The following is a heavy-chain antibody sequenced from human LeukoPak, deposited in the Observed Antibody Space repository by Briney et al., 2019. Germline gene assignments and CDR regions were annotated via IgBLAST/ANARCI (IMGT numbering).Heavy chain of an antibody. J-gene: IGHJ4*02. D-gene: IGHD3-22*01. V-gene: IGHV3-33*01. CDR2: IWYDGSNK. CDR3: ARGVDYYENSGTIDY. Sequence: GGSLRLSCTASGFTFSDYGMHWVRQPPGKGLEWVAIIWYDGSNKTYEDSVKGRFTICRDNSKNTLYLQMNSLRAEDTAVYYCARGVDYYENSGTIDYWGQGTLVTVSS. CDR1: GFTFSDYG.